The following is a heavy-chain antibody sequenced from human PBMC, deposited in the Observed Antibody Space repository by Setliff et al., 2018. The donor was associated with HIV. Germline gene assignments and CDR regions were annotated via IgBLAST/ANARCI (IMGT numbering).Heavy chain of an antibody. Sequence: FGDYVMSWFRQPPGKGLEWIGEINYSGSTNYNPSLKSRVTISVDTSKNQFSLKLSPVTAADTAVYYCARGGRTYYYDSSGYYRHYYYYMDVWGKGTTVTVSS. CDR1: FGDYV. D-gene: IGHD3-22*01. J-gene: IGHJ6*03. CDR3: ARGGRTYYYDSSGYYRHYYYYMDV. CDR2: INYSGST. V-gene: IGHV4-34*01.